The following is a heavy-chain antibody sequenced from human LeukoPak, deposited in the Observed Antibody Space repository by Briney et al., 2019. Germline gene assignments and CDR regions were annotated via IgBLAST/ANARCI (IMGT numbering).Heavy chain of an antibody. CDR3: ARLEVEVVTPGRAAFDI. J-gene: IGHJ3*02. V-gene: IGHV5-10-1*01. CDR2: IDPSDSYT. Sequence: GESLKISCKGSGYSFTSYWISWVRQMPGKGLEWMGRIDPSDSYTNYSPSFQGHVTISADKSISTAYLQWSSLKASDTAMYYCARLEVEVVTPGRAAFDIWGQGTMVTVSS. D-gene: IGHD3-22*01. CDR1: GYSFTSYW.